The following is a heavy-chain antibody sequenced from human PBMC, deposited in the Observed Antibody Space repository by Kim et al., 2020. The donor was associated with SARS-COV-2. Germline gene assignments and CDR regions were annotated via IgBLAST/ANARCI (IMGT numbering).Heavy chain of an antibody. CDR2: ISYDGSNK. J-gene: IGHJ6*02. CDR1: GFTFSSYA. D-gene: IGHD3-10*01. CDR3: ARDLYYYGSGSYMWVWYGMDV. V-gene: IGHV3-30*04. Sequence: GGSLRLSCAASGFTFSSYAMHWVRQAPGKGLEWVAVISYDGSNKYYADSVKGRFTISRDNSKNTLYLQMNSLRAEDTAVYYCARDLYYYGSGSYMWVWYGMDVWGQGTTVTVSS.